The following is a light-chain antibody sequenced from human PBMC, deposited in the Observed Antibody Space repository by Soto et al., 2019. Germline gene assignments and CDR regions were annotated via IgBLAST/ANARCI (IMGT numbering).Light chain of an antibody. V-gene: IGKV1-5*03. J-gene: IGKJ1*01. Sequence: DIQMTQSPSSLSASVGDRVTITCRASQNIHSWLAWHQQKTGKVPKLLISKASSLESGVPSRFSGSGSGTEFTLTINSLQPDDFATYYCQQYGAYRAFGQGTKVDIK. CDR1: QNIHSW. CDR2: KAS. CDR3: QQYGAYRA.